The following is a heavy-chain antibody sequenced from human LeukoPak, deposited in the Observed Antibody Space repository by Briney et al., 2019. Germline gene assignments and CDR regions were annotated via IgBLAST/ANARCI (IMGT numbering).Heavy chain of an antibody. CDR1: GFTFSTFW. CDR3: AKASF. V-gene: IGHV3-74*03. CDR2: INSDGSST. Sequence: GGSLRLSCAASGFTFSTFWMHWVRQAPGKGLVWVSGINSDGSSTTYADSVKGRFTISRDNSKNTLYLQMNSLRAEDTAVYYCAKASFWGQGTLVTVSS. J-gene: IGHJ4*02.